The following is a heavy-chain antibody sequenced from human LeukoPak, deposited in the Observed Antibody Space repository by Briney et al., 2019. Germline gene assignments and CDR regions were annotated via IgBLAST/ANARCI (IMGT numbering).Heavy chain of an antibody. D-gene: IGHD1-26*01. V-gene: IGHV3-21*01. CDR3: ARGSGSYYLGAY. Sequence: GGSLRLSCAASGFTFSSYSMNWVRQAPGKGLGWVSSISSSGGSTYYADSVKGRFTISRDNAKNSLYLQMNSLRAEDTAVYYCARGSGSYYLGAYWGQGTLVTVSS. CDR1: GFTFSSYS. CDR2: ISSSGGST. J-gene: IGHJ4*02.